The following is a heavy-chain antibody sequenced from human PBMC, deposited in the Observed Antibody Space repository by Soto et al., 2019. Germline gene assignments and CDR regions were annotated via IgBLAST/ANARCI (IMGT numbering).Heavy chain of an antibody. CDR3: ARGVTMVRGVIHTPYFDY. Sequence: SETLSLTCTVSGGSISSGGYYWSWIRQHPGKGLEWIGYIYYSGSTYYNPSLKSRVTISVDTSKNQFSLKLSSVTAADTAVYYCARGVTMVRGVIHTPYFDYWGQGTLVPSPQ. CDR1: GGSISSGGYY. CDR2: IYYSGST. J-gene: IGHJ4*02. D-gene: IGHD3-10*01. V-gene: IGHV4-31*03.